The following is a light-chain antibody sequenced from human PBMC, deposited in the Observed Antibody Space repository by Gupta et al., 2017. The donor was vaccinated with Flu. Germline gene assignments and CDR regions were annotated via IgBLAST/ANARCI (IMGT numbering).Light chain of an antibody. CDR2: WAS. Sequence: DIVMTQSPDSLAVSLGERATIKCRSSQTLLYSVNKKNYIAWYQQKPGQPPKLLIYWASSRESGVPDRFTGSGSETDFTLTINSLQAEDVAVYYCQQVNRSPYTFGQGTKLEIK. V-gene: IGKV4-1*01. J-gene: IGKJ2*01. CDR1: QTLLYSVNKKNY. CDR3: QQVNRSPYT.